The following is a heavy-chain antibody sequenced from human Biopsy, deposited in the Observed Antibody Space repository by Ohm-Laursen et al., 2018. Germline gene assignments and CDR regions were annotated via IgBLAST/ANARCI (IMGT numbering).Heavy chain of an antibody. V-gene: IGHV3-11*01. CDR1: GFTFSDYY. Sequence: SLRLSCAASGFTFSDYYMNWIRQAPGKGLEWVSFITNTGRTVYADSVKGRFTISRENADNSLHLQMKSLRAEDTAVYYCARELGNGMDVWGQGTPVTVSS. CDR3: ARELGNGMDV. J-gene: IGHJ6*02. CDR2: ITNTGRTV.